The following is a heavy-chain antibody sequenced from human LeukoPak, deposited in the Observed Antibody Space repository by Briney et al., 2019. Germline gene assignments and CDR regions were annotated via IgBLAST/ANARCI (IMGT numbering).Heavy chain of an antibody. J-gene: IGHJ6*04. V-gene: IGHV3-48*04. CDR1: GFTFSSYS. D-gene: IGHD3-10*02. Sequence: GGPLRLSCAAPGFTFSSYSMNWVRRAPGRGLEWVSYISSSGSTIYYAASVKGRITISRDNAKNSLSLQMHSLRAEDTAVYYCAELGITMIGGVWGKGTTVTISS. CDR3: AELGITMIGGV. CDR2: ISSSGSTI.